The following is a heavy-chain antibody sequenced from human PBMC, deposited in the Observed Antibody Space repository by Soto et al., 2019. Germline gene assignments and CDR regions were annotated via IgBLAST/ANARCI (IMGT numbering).Heavy chain of an antibody. D-gene: IGHD2-15*01. V-gene: IGHV1-69*08. CDR2: IVPTLGST. J-gene: IGHJ1*01. Sequence: QVHLVQSGAEVKKPGSSVRVSCTASGHPHTISWVRQAPGQGLEWLGGIVPTLGSTNYARNFQGRVTISADQSTAVVHMALIALRSEDSATYYCGSAQFRWFLLRYWGPGT. CDR3: GSAQFRWFLLRY. CDR1: GHPHT.